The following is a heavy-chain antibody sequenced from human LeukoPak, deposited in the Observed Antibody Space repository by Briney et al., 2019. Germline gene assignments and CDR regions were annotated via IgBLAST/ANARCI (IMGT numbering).Heavy chain of an antibody. CDR1: GGSFSGYY. J-gene: IGHJ4*02. V-gene: IGHV4-34*01. CDR3: ASCRPVYDY. CDR2: INHSGST. Sequence: SETLSLTCAVYGGSFSGYYWSWIRQPPGKGLEWIGEINHSGSTNYNPSLKSRVTISVDTSKNQFSLNLSSVTAADTAVCYCASCRPVYDYWGQGTLVTVSS.